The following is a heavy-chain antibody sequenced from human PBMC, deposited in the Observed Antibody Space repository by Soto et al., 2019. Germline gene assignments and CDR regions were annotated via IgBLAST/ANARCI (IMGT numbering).Heavy chain of an antibody. J-gene: IGHJ4*02. CDR2: IWYDGSNK. D-gene: IGHD6-19*01. CDR3: AKDPGYSSGWYLIT. Sequence: GGSLRLSCAASGFTFSNYGMHWVRQAPGKGLEWVAVIWYDGSNKYYADSVKGRLTIPRDNSKNTLYLQMSSLRAEDTAVYYCAKDPGYSSGWYLITWGQGTLVTVSS. V-gene: IGHV3-30*02. CDR1: GFTFSNYG.